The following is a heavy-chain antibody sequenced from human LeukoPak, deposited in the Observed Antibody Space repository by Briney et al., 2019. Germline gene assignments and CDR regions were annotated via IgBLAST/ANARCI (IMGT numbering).Heavy chain of an antibody. CDR1: GYSFTSYW. J-gene: IGHJ6*02. CDR2: IYPGDSDT. D-gene: IGHD2-21*02. CDR3: ARHGEYCGGDCYAGMDV. V-gene: IGHV5-51*01. Sequence: GASLKISCKGSGYSFTSYWIGWVRQMPGKGLEWMGIIYPGDSDTRYSPSFQGQVTISADKSISTAYLQWSSLKASDTAMYYCARHGEYCGGDCYAGMDVWGQGTTVTVSS.